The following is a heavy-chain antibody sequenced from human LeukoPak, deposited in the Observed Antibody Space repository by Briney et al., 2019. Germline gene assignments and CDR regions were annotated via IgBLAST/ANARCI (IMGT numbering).Heavy chain of an antibody. Sequence: ASVKVSCKASGGTFSSYAISWVRQAPGQGLEWMGRIIPIFGTANYAQKFQGRVTITADKSTSTAYMELSSLRSEDTAVYYCARLGGNLRTDYWGQGTLVTVSS. CDR2: IIPIFGTA. J-gene: IGHJ4*02. D-gene: IGHD1-26*01. CDR3: ARLGGNLRTDY. CDR1: GGTFSSYA. V-gene: IGHV1-69*06.